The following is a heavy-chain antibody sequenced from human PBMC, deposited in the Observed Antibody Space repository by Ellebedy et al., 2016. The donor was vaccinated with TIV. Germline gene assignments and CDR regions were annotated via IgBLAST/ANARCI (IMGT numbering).Heavy chain of an antibody. Sequence: AASVKVSCKASGYTFSNYAIHWVRQAPGQRLEWMGWINAGTANTKYSQKFQGRVTITTDTSASTAYMELRSLTSEDTAVYYCARWGSYAYNFHSDAFDIWGQGTMVTVSS. D-gene: IGHD5-24*01. CDR1: GYTFSNYA. CDR3: ARWGSYAYNFHSDAFDI. V-gene: IGHV1-3*01. J-gene: IGHJ3*02. CDR2: INAGTANT.